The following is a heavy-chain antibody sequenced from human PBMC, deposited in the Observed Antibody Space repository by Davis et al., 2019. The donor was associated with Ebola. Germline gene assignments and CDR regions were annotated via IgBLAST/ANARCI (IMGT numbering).Heavy chain of an antibody. CDR1: GFTFSSYG. D-gene: IGHD3-16*01. CDR2: IWYDGSNK. CDR3: ARVVYEAEDYYYYGMDV. V-gene: IGHV3-33*01. Sequence: PGGSLRLSCAASGFTFSSYGMHWVRQAPGKGLEWVAVIWYDGSNKYYADSVKGRFTISRDNSKNTLYLQMNSLRAEDTAVYYCARVVYEAEDYYYYGMDVWGQGTTVTVSS. J-gene: IGHJ6*02.